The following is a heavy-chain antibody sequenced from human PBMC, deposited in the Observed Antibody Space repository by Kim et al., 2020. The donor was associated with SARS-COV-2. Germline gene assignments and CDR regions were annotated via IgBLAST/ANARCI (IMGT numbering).Heavy chain of an antibody. CDR2: IKQDGSEK. J-gene: IGHJ6*02. D-gene: IGHD6-19*01. CDR1: GFTFSSYW. CDR3: ATDFVAVAGHYYYYGMDV. V-gene: IGHV3-7*03. Sequence: GGSLRLSCAASGFTFSSYWMSWVRQAPGKGLEWVANIKQDGSEKYYVDSVKGRFTISRDNAKNSLYLQMNSLRAEDTAVYYCATDFVAVAGHYYYYGMDVWGQGTTVTVSS.